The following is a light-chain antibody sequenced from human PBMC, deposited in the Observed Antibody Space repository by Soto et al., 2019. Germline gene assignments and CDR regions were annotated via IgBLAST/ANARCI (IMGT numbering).Light chain of an antibody. J-gene: IGKJ5*01. V-gene: IGKV1-33*01. CDR3: QQFYDLPIT. CDR2: DAS. CDR1: QDISDV. Sequence: DIHLTPSPSALSASVGDRVTITCQASQDISDVLNWYQQQPGKAPKVLIYDASKLQTGVPSRFSGRGSGKDFTFTISSLQPDDSGTYYCQQFYDLPITCGQGTQRDIK.